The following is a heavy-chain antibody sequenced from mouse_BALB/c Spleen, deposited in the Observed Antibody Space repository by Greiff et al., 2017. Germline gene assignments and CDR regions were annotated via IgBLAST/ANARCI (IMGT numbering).Heavy chain of an antibody. J-gene: IGHJ4*01. Sequence: EVKLVESGGGLVQPGGSRKLSCAASGFTFSSFGMHWVRQAPEKGLEWVAYISSGSSTIYYADTVKGRFTISSDNPKNTLFLQMTSLRSEDTAMYYCARGGDGYYFYYAMDYWGQGTSVTVSS. D-gene: IGHD2-3*01. CDR1: GFTFSSFG. CDR2: ISSGSSTI. V-gene: IGHV5-17*02. CDR3: ARGGDGYYFYYAMDY.